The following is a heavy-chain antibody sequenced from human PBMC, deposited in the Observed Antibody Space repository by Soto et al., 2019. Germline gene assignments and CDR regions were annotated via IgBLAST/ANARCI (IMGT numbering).Heavy chain of an antibody. J-gene: IGHJ5*02. V-gene: IGHV4-59*08. Sequence: SETLSLTCTVSGGSISSYYWSWIRQPPGKGLEWIGYIYYSGSTNYNPSLKSRVTISVDTSKNQFSLKLSSVTAADTAVYYCASQIYYYGSGSYSGFDPWGQGTLVTVPQ. D-gene: IGHD3-10*01. CDR3: ASQIYYYGSGSYSGFDP. CDR2: IYYSGST. CDR1: GGSISSYY.